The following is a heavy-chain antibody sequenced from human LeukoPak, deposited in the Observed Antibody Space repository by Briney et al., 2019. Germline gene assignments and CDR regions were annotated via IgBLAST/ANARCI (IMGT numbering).Heavy chain of an antibody. D-gene: IGHD3-22*01. CDR2: IYYSGST. V-gene: IGHV4-39*07. Sequence: SETLSLTCTVSGGSISSSSYYWGWIRQPPGKGLEWIGSIYYSGSTYYNPSPKSRVTISVDTSKNQFSLKLSSVTAADTAVYYCAREKYYDSSGYYSGSDYWGQGTLVTVSS. CDR1: GGSISSSSYY. CDR3: AREKYYDSSGYYSGSDY. J-gene: IGHJ4*02.